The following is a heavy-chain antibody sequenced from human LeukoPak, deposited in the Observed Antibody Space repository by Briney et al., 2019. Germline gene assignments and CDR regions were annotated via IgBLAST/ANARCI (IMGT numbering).Heavy chain of an antibody. V-gene: IGHV3-74*01. Sequence: QPGGSLRLSCAASGFPFTTYWMHWVRQAPGKGLVWLSGINSDGSSTTYADSVKGRFTISRDNAKDTLYLQMNTVGAEDTAVYYCAKGVAAGTWGTSFDYWGQGTLVTVSS. CDR2: INSDGSST. CDR1: GFPFTTYW. CDR3: AKGVAAGTWGTSFDY. J-gene: IGHJ4*02. D-gene: IGHD6-13*01.